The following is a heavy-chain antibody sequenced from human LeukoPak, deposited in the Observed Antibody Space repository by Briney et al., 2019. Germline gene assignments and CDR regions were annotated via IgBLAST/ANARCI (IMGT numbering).Heavy chain of an antibody. D-gene: IGHD4-17*01. CDR2: INHSGST. J-gene: IGHJ6*02. CDR1: GGSFSGYY. V-gene: IGHV4-34*01. Sequence: SETLSLTCAVYGGSFSGYYWSWIRQPPGKGLEWIGEINHSGSTNYNPSLKSRVTISVDTSKNQFSLKLSSVTAADTAVYYCARGASSYGDYVGYYYGMDVWGQGTTVTVSS. CDR3: ARGASSYGDYVGYYYGMDV.